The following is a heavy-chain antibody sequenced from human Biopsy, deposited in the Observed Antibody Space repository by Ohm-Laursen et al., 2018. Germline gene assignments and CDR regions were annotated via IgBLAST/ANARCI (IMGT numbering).Heavy chain of an antibody. V-gene: IGHV4-59*02. CDR2: IYYSVMT. J-gene: IGHJ6*02. D-gene: IGHD4-11*01. CDR3: ARDSGILNYGNFKYYHYYGMDV. Sequence: SETLSLTCSVSGDSVTKYYWSWIRQPPGKGLEWIGHIYYSVMTNYNPSLQSRVSMSVDTSRNQFSLTLSSVTAADTAVYYCARDSGILNYGNFKYYHYYGMDVWGQGTKVTVSS. CDR1: GDSVTKYY.